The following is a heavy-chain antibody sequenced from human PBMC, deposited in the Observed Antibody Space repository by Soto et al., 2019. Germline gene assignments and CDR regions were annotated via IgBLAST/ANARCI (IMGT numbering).Heavy chain of an antibody. V-gene: IGHV4-31*03. CDR3: GRDLRGISSSSGSYNGMDV. D-gene: IGHD3-10*01. CDR1: GGSISSRGHY. J-gene: IGHJ6*02. CDR2: IYYSGST. Sequence: SETLSLTCTVSGGSISSRGHYWGWIRQDPGKGLEWIGYIYYSGSTYYNPSLKSRITMSVDTSKNQFSLKLRSVTAADTAVYYWGRDLRGISSSSGSYNGMDVWGQGTTVTVSS.